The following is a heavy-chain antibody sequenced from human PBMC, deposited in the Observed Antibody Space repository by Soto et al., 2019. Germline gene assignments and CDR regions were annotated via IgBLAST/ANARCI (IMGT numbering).Heavy chain of an antibody. CDR2: ISYDGSNK. J-gene: IGHJ4*02. CDR3: ARDNPYDDSSGYYPSLFGN. V-gene: IGHV3-30-3*01. CDR1: GFTFSSYA. D-gene: IGHD3-22*01. Sequence: GGSLRLSCAASGFTFSSYAMHWVRQAPGKGLEWVAVISYDGSNKYYADSVKGRFTISRDNSKNTLYLQMNSLRAEDTAVYYCARDNPYDDSSGYYPSLFGNWGQETLVTVSS.